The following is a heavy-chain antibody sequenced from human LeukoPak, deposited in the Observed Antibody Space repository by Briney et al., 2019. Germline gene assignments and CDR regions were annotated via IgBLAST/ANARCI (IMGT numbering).Heavy chain of an antibody. J-gene: IGHJ5*02. CDR2: ISSSSSYI. CDR1: GFTFSSYS. CDR3: AREEEEVRGVIIYPNWFDP. V-gene: IGHV3-21*01. Sequence: GGSLRLSCAASGFTFSSYSMNWVRQAPGKGLEWVSSISSSSSYIYYADSVKGRFTISRDNAKNSLYLQMNSLRAEDTAVYYCAREEEEVRGVIIYPNWFDPWGQGTLVTVSS. D-gene: IGHD3-10*01.